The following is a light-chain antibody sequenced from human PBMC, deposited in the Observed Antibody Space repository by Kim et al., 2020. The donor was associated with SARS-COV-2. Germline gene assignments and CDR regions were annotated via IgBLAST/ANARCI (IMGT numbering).Light chain of an antibody. J-gene: IGKJ1*01. CDR2: HAS. Sequence: VVTQSPGTLSLSPGDRATLSCRASQSVAGNDVAWYQQKPGQAPRLLIHHASLRAGGVPDRFSGSGSGTDFTLTIARLEPEDFAVYHCQQYGTSPWTFGQGTKVDIK. CDR1: QSVAGND. CDR3: QQYGTSPWT. V-gene: IGKV3-20*01.